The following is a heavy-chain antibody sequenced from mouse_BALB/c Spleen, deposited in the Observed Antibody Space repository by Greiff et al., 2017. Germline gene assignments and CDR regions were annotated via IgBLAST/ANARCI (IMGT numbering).Heavy chain of an antibody. D-gene: IGHD1-1*01. V-gene: IGHV1-5*01. Sequence: VQLQQSGTVLARPGASVKMSCKASGYSFTSYWMHWVKQRPGQGLEWIGAIYPGNSDTSYNQKFKGKAKLTAVTSARTSYMELSSLTNEDSAVYYCTSLTTSSPDYWGQGTTLTVAS. CDR1: GYSFTSYW. CDR2: IYPGNSDT. J-gene: IGHJ2*01. CDR3: TSLTTSSPDY.